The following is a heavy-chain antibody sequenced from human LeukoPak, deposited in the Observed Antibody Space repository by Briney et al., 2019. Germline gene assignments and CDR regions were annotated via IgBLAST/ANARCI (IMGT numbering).Heavy chain of an antibody. CDR2: IRFDGSDK. Sequence: GGSLRLSCAASGLTFSSYDMHWVRQAPGKGLEWVAFIRFDGSDKYYADSVKGRFTISRDNSKNTLYLQMNSLRAEDTAVYYCAKDYPIMNWGQGTLVTVSS. CDR1: GLTFSSYD. CDR3: AKDYPIMN. D-gene: IGHD3-16*01. V-gene: IGHV3-30*02. J-gene: IGHJ4*02.